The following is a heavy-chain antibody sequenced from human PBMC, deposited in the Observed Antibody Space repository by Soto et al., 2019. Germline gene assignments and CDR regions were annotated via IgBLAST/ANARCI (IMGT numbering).Heavy chain of an antibody. CDR2: INPSGGST. J-gene: IGHJ4*02. CDR3: AREAIYCSSTSCYVDY. V-gene: IGHV1-46*03. D-gene: IGHD2-2*01. CDR1: GYTFTSYY. Sequence: ASVKVSCKASGYTFTSYYMHWVLRAPGPGLEWMGIINPSGGSTSYAQKFQGRVTMTRDTSTSTVYMELSSLRSEDTAVYYCAREAIYCSSTSCYVDYWGQGTLVTVSS.